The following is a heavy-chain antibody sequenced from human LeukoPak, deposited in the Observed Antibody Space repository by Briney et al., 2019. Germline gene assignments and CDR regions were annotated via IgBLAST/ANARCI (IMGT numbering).Heavy chain of an antibody. V-gene: IGHV3-30-3*01. CDR2: ISFDGTNK. J-gene: IGHJ4*01. Sequence: SLRLSCAASGFSFSDSAMHWVRQAPGKGLEWVAVISFDGTNKYYADSLKGRFTISRDNSKNTLYVQISSLRGDDTGVYYCASGSSVDCSRTSCPPTDYWGEGTLASVSS. CDR1: GFSFSDSA. CDR3: ASGSSVDCSRTSCPPTDY. D-gene: IGHD2-2*01.